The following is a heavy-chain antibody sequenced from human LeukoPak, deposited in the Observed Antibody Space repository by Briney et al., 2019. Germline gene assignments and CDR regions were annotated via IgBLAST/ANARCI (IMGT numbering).Heavy chain of an antibody. CDR1: GGTFISYA. D-gene: IGHD4-17*01. J-gene: IGHJ4*02. Sequence: GASVKVSCKASGGTFISYAISWVRQAPGQGLEWMGGIIPIFGTANYAQKFQGRVTITADKSTSTAYMELSSLRSEDTAVYYCAREPTTVTTGGFDYWGQGTLVTVSS. V-gene: IGHV1-69*06. CDR3: AREPTTVTTGGFDY. CDR2: IIPIFGTA.